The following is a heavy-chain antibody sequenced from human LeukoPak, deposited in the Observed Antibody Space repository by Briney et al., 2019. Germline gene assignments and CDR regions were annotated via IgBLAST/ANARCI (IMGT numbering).Heavy chain of an antibody. CDR3: ARAGSITIFGVVVAHNWFDP. CDR2: ISAYYGNT. D-gene: IGHD3-3*01. Sequence: PGASLMVSCKASGYTFSSYGVSWVRQAPGQGLEWMGWISAYYGNTNYAQKLQGRVTMTTDTSTSTAYMQLRSLRSDDTAVYYCARAGSITIFGVVVAHNWFDPWGQGTLVTVSS. V-gene: IGHV1-18*01. CDR1: GYTFSSYG. J-gene: IGHJ5*02.